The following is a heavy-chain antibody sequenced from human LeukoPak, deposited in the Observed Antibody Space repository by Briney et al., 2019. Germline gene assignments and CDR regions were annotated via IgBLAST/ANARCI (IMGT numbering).Heavy chain of an antibody. J-gene: IGHJ3*02. Sequence: GGSLRLSCVASGYTFSRHGMHWVRQAPDKGLEWVAIIWYDGRYKYYADSVQGRFTISRDDSKNTLYLQMNSLRAEDTAVYYCARTITDDHNRLGALDIWGQGTMVTVSS. CDR2: IWYDGRYK. D-gene: IGHD1-14*01. CDR1: GYTFSRHG. CDR3: ARTITDDHNRLGALDI. V-gene: IGHV3-33*01.